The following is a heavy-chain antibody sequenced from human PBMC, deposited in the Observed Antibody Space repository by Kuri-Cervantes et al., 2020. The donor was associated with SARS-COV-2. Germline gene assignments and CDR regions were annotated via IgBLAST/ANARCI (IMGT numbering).Heavy chain of an antibody. D-gene: IGHD3-10*01. V-gene: IGHV4-30-2*03. CDR3: ARHPPEYYSLYYFDY. CDR2: IYYSGST. J-gene: IGHJ4*02. CDR1: GGSISSGGYS. Sequence: SETLSLTCAVSGGSISSGGYSWSWIRQPPGKGLEWIGYIYYSGSTYYNPSLKSRVTISVDTSKNQFSLKLSSVTAADTAVYYCARHPPEYYSLYYFDYWGQGTLVTVSS.